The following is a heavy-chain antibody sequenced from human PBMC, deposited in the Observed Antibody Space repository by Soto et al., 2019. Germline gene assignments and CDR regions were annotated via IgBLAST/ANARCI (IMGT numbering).Heavy chain of an antibody. CDR2: IYWDDDK. Sequence: QITLKESGPTLVKPAQTLTLTCTFSGFSLSTTGVAVGWIRQPPGKALEWLALIYWDDDKRYSPSLKSRLTITKDTSESQVVLRMTNMDPVHTATYYCAHRLTSPYHFDGSDYPHVVDIWGQGTVVTVSS. J-gene: IGHJ3*02. V-gene: IGHV2-5*02. CDR3: AHRLTSPYHFDGSDYPHVVDI. D-gene: IGHD3-22*01. CDR1: GFSLSTTGVA.